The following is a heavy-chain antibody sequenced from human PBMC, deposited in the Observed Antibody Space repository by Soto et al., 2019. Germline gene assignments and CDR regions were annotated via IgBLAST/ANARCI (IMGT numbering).Heavy chain of an antibody. CDR3: AKDLSKAHYTSCWYESFSRLSGFDY. CDR2: ISGSGGST. V-gene: IGHV3-23*01. CDR1: GFTFSSYA. J-gene: IGHJ4*02. Sequence: EVQLLESGGGLVQPGGSLRLSCAASGFTFSSYAMSWVRQAPGKGLEWVSAISGSGGSTYYADSVKGRFTISRDNSKNAMDRQLNSRKTEDTAGYDCAKDLSKAHYTSCWYESFSRLSGFDYWGQGTLVTVSS. D-gene: IGHD6-19*01.